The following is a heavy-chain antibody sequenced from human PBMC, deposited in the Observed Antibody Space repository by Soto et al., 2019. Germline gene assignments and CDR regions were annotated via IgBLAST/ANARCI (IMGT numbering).Heavy chain of an antibody. CDR1: GGTFSSYA. CDR2: IIPIFGTA. V-gene: IGHV1-69*01. Sequence: QVQLVQSGAEVKKPGSSVKVSCKASGGTFSSYAISWVRQAPGQGLEWMGGIIPIFGTANYAQKFQGRVTITAEESTSTAYMELSRLRAEDTAVYYCARGRGITIVRYPNVRNYYYYGMDVWGQGTTVTVSS. CDR3: ARGRGITIVRYPNVRNYYYYGMDV. J-gene: IGHJ6*02. D-gene: IGHD3-10*01.